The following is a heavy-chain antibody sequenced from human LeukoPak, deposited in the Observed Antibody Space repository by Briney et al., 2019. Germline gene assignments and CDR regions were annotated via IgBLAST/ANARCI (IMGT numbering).Heavy chain of an antibody. D-gene: IGHD6-6*01. CDR3: AKDLLYVSSFDWFDP. Sequence: SGGSLRLSCAASGFTFSSYAMSWVRQAPGKGLEWVSAISGSGGSTYYADSVKGRFTISRDNSKNTLYLQMNSLRAEDTAVYYCAKDLLYVSSFDWFDPWGQGTLVTVSS. J-gene: IGHJ5*02. V-gene: IGHV3-23*01. CDR2: ISGSGGST. CDR1: GFTFSSYA.